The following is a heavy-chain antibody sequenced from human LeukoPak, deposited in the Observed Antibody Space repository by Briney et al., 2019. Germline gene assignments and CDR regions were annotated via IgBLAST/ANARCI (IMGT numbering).Heavy chain of an antibody. CDR2: ISAYNGNT. CDR3: AGEGYSSSLAGY. V-gene: IGHV1-18*01. Sequence: ASVKVSCKASGYTFTSYGIIWLRQAPGQGLERMGWISAYNGNTNYAQKLQGRVTMTTHTSTSTAYMELRSLRSDDTAVYCCAGEGYSSSLAGYWGEGTLLTVSS. CDR1: GYTFTSYG. J-gene: IGHJ4*02. D-gene: IGHD6-13*01.